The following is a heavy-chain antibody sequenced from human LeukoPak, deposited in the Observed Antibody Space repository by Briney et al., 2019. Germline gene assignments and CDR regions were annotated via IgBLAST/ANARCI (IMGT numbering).Heavy chain of an antibody. Sequence: SQTLSLTCAISGDSVSSNSAAWNWIRQSPSRGLEWLGRTYYRSKWHNDYAVSVKSRITINPDTSKNQFSLQLNSVTPEDTAVYYCARDLSSSWSGSYNAFDIWGQGTMVTVSS. V-gene: IGHV6-1*01. D-gene: IGHD6-13*01. CDR2: TYYRSKWHN. CDR3: ARDLSSSWSGSYNAFDI. CDR1: GDSVSSNSAA. J-gene: IGHJ3*02.